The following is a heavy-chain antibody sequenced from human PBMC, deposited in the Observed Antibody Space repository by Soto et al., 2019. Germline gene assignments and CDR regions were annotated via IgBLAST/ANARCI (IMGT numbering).Heavy chain of an antibody. J-gene: IGHJ6*03. CDR3: ARGYYDFWSGFPSMDV. Sequence: SETLSLTCAVYGESFTGYYWSWIRQPPGAGLEWIGEINHSGTTNYNPSLKSRVIISVDTSKNQLSLKLSSVTAADTVVYYCARGYYDFWSGFPSMDVWGKGTTVTVSS. CDR2: INHSGTT. CDR1: GESFTGYY. V-gene: IGHV4-34*01. D-gene: IGHD3-3*01.